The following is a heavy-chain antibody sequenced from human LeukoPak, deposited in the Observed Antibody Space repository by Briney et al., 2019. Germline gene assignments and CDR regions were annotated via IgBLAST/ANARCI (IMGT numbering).Heavy chain of an antibody. J-gene: IGHJ4*02. CDR3: ASRIATAGSVDY. D-gene: IGHD6-13*01. CDR1: GFSVNSNY. V-gene: IGHV3-53*01. CDR2: IYSSGST. Sequence: GGSLRLSCAASGFSVNSNYMSWVRQAPGKGLEWVSVIYSSGSTYYADSVKGRFTISRDNSKNTLHLQMNTLRAEDTAVYYCASRIATAGSVDYWGQGTQVTVSS.